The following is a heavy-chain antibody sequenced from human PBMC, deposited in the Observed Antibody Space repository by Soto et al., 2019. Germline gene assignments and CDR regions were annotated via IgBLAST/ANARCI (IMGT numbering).Heavy chain of an antibody. CDR1: GYTFTSYA. J-gene: IGHJ5*02. D-gene: IGHD6-19*01. CDR2: INAGNGNT. CDR3: ARGVAGSLHWFDP. Sequence: QVQLVQSGAEVKKPGASVKVSCKASGYTFTSYAMHWVRQAPGQRLEWMGWINAGNGNTKYSQKFQGRVTITRDTSASTAYMELSSLRSEDTAVYYCARGVAGSLHWFDPWGQGPLVTVSS. V-gene: IGHV1-3*01.